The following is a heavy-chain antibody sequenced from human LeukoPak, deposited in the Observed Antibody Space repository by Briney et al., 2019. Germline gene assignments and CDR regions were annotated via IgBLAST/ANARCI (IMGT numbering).Heavy chain of an antibody. D-gene: IGHD3-22*01. CDR3: AREVSGYYDTNWFDP. V-gene: IGHV3-30-3*01. Sequence: GGSLRLSCAASGFTFSSCAMHWVRQAPGKGLEGVAVISYDGSNKYYADSVKGRFTISRDNSKNTLYLQMNSLRAEDTAVYYCAREVSGYYDTNWFDPWGQGTLVTVSS. CDR1: GFTFSSCA. J-gene: IGHJ5*02. CDR2: ISYDGSNK.